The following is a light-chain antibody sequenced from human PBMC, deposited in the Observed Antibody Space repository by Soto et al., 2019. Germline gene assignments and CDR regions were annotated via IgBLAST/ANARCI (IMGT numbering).Light chain of an antibody. CDR2: DAS. CDR3: QQYNSYSPWT. Sequence: DIQMTQSPSTLSASVGDRVTITCRVSQNVNKWLAWFQQKPGKAPKLLIFDASTLQTGVPSRFGGGGSGTEFTLTISGLQPDDFATYYCQQYNSYSPWTFGPGTKVDIK. J-gene: IGKJ1*01. CDR1: QNVNKW. V-gene: IGKV1-5*01.